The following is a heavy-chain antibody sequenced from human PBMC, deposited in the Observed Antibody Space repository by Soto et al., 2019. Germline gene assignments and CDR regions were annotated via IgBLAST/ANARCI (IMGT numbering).Heavy chain of an antibody. J-gene: IGHJ5*02. CDR1: GGTFSSYA. Sequence: QVQLVQSGAEVKKPGSSVKVSCKASGGTFSSYAISWVQQAPGQGLEWMGGIIPIFGTANYAQKFQGRVTMTADESTSTAYMELSSLRSEDTAVYYCASQMTTVTPNWFDPWGQGTPVTVSS. CDR2: IIPIFGTA. V-gene: IGHV1-69*01. CDR3: ASQMTTVTPNWFDP. D-gene: IGHD4-17*01.